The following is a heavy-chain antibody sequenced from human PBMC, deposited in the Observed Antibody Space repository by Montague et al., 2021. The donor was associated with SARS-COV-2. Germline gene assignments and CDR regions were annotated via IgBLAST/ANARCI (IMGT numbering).Heavy chain of an antibody. Sequence: SETLSLTCSVSGGSIRRSYWNWIRLAPQKGQEWIGIIYHCGTTKYNPALHRRVTISLVTATTQFSLNLTSVTAAETAVYYCARVSSTALRGVIKASGSYDFDVWGHGTTVSVSS. CDR1: GGSIRRSY. CDR2: IYHCGTT. J-gene: IGHJ6*02. D-gene: IGHD3-10*01. V-gene: IGHV4-4*09. CDR3: ARVSSTALRGVIKASGSYDFDV.